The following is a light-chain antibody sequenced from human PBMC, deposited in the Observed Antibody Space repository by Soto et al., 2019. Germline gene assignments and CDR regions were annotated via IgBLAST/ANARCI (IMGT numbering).Light chain of an antibody. CDR3: QQYNNWWT. V-gene: IGKV3-15*01. Sequence: EIVMTQSPATLYVSPGERATLSCRASQSVSTNLAWYQKKPDQAPRLLIYGASTRATGIPARFSGSGSGTEFTLTISSLQSEDFAFYYCQQYNNWWTFGQGTRVEIK. CDR1: QSVSTN. CDR2: GAS. J-gene: IGKJ1*01.